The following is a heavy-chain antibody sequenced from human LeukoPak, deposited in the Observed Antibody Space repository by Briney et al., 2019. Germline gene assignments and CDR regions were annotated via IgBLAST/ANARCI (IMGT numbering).Heavy chain of an antibody. Sequence: PGGSLRLSCAASGFTFSSYSMNWVRQAPGKGLEWVSSISSSSSYIYYADSVKGRFTISRDNAKNSLYLQMNSLRAEDTAVYYCARALGPHYDSSGYYIWGQGTLVTVSS. CDR3: ARALGPHYDSSGYYI. D-gene: IGHD3-22*01. CDR2: ISSSSSYI. J-gene: IGHJ4*02. V-gene: IGHV3-21*01. CDR1: GFTFSSYS.